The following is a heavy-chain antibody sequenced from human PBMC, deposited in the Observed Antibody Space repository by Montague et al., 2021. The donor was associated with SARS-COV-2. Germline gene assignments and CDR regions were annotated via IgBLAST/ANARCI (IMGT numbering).Heavy chain of an antibody. CDR2: INHSGTS. D-gene: IGHD3-10*01. CDR1: GGSFTENF. J-gene: IGHJ6*02. V-gene: IGHV4-34*01. CDR3: ARGRSTRVRGVIFTSYYYYYYGIDV. Sequence: SETLSLTCAVYGGSFTENFWTWNRQPPGKGLEWIGEINHSGTSNYNASLRSRVTISIDTAKNQFSLRLSALAAADTAVYYCARGRSTRVRGVIFTSYYYYYYGIDVWGQGTTVTVSS.